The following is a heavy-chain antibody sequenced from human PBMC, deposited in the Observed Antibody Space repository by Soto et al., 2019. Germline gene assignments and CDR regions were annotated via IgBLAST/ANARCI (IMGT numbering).Heavy chain of an antibody. CDR3: ARVGGSSWSKYFQL. CDR2: IYYSGST. V-gene: IGHV4-59*01. J-gene: IGHJ1*01. D-gene: IGHD6-13*01. CDR1: GGATSTYY. Sequence: PSETPCLTGTLSGGATSTYYWSWIRQPPGKGLEWIGYIYYSGSTYYNPSLKSRLTISVDTSNDQFSLNLSSVTAAETAVYYCARVGGSSWSKYFQLWAQGTLVTISA.